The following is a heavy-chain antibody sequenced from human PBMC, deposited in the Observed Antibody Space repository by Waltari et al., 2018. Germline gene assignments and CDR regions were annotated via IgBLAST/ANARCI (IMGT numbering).Heavy chain of an antibody. Sequence: EVQLAASGGGLVQPGGSLRLSCAVYGFTFSDYYMGWFRQAPGKGLEWVARSRNKANSYTTEYAASVKGRFTISRDDSKNSLNLQMNSLETDDTAVYFCARAFQYGGTSHFDDWGQGTLVTVSS. CDR1: GFTFSDYY. V-gene: IGHV3-72*01. J-gene: IGHJ4*02. CDR3: ARAFQYGGTSHFDD. D-gene: IGHD1-26*01. CDR2: SRNKANSYTT.